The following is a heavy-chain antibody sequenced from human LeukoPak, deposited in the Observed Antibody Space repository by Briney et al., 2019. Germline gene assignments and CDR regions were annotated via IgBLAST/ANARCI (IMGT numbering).Heavy chain of an antibody. J-gene: IGHJ4*02. CDR1: GGSISSNGYY. CDR2: IYYSGST. Sequence: SETLSLTCTVSGGSISSNGYYWGWIRQSPGEGLEWIGYIYYSGSTNYNPSLKSRVTISVDTSKNQFSLKLSSVTAADTAVYYCARHARGYSYGPLGYWGQGTLVTVSS. CDR3: ARHARGYSYGPLGY. D-gene: IGHD5-18*01. V-gene: IGHV4-61*05.